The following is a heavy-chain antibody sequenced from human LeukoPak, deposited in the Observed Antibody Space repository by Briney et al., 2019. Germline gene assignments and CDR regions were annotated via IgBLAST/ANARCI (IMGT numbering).Heavy chain of an antibody. V-gene: IGHV3-64*02. CDR1: GFTFSSYA. J-gene: IGHJ4*02. CDR3: ARQRLRLGELSSLLDY. Sequence: PGGSLRLSCTASGFTFSSYALHWVRQAPGKGLEYVSSISSNGGSICYADSVRGRFTISRDNSNNTLYLQMGSLSADDMAVYYCARQRLRLGELSSLLDYWGQGSLVTVSS. D-gene: IGHD3-16*02. CDR2: ISSNGGSI.